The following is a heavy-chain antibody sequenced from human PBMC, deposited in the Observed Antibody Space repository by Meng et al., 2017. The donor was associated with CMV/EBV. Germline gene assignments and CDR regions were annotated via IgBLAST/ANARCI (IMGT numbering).Heavy chain of an antibody. D-gene: IGHD2-2*01. V-gene: IGHV1-18*01. CDR1: GYTFTSYG. Sequence: ASVKVSCKASGYTFTSYGISWVRQAPGQGLEGMGWISAYNGNTNYAQKLQGRVAMTTDTSTSTAYMELSSLRSDDTAVYYCASPGYCSSTSCYHYGMDVWGQGTTVTVSS. CDR3: ASPGYCSSTSCYHYGMDV. J-gene: IGHJ6*02. CDR2: ISAYNGNT.